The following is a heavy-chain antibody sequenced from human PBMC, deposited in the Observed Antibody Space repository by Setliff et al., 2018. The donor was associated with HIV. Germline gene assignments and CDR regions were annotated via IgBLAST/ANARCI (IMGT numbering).Heavy chain of an antibody. V-gene: IGHV4-34*01. D-gene: IGHD5-12*01. CDR3: ATASGYDLFMGAFDI. Sequence: SETLSLTCAVSGGSFRGYYWSWIRQPPGKGLEWIGEVNPSGGINYNPSLKSRVTISIDTFKNQFSMKLYSVTAADTAVYYCATASGYDLFMGAFDIWGQGTMVTVSS. CDR2: VNPSGGI. J-gene: IGHJ3*02. CDR1: GGSFRGYY.